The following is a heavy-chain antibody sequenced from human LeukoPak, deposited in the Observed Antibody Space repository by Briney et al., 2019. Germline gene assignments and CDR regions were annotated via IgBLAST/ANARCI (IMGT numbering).Heavy chain of an antibody. V-gene: IGHV5-51*01. J-gene: IGHJ5*02. CDR1: GYSFTSYW. CDR2: IYPGDSDT. CDR3: ARHDAPWWLVPGWFDP. Sequence: GESLKISCKGSGYSFTSYWIGWVRQMPGKGLKWMGIIYPGDSDTRYSPSFQGQVTISADKSISTAYLQWSSLKASDTAMYYCARHDAPWWLVPGWFDPWGQGTLVTVSS. D-gene: IGHD6-19*01.